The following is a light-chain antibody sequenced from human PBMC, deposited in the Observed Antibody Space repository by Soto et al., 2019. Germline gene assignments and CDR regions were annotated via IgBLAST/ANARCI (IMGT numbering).Light chain of an antibody. J-gene: IGKJ1*01. CDR1: QSVSSSY. CDR2: GAS. Sequence: EIVLTQSPGTLSLSPGERATLSCRASQSVSSSYLVWYQQKPGQAPRLLIYGASSRATSIPARFSGSGSGTDFPLTISRREPEDCAVYYCQQYGSSRTFGQGTKVEIK. V-gene: IGKV3-20*01. CDR3: QQYGSSRT.